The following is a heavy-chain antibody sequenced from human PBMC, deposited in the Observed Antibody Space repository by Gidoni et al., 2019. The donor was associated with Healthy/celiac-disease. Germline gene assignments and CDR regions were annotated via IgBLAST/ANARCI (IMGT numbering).Heavy chain of an antibody. V-gene: IGHV3-23*01. CDR1: GFTFSSYA. CDR2: ISGSGGST. Sequence: EVQLLESGGGLVQPGGSLRLSCAAPGFTFSSYAMSWVRQAPGKGLEWVSAISGSGGSTYYADSVKGRFTISRDNSKNTLYLQMNSLRAEDTAVYYCAKDIVIWSGYIDYWGQGTLVTVSS. CDR3: AKDIVIWSGYIDY. J-gene: IGHJ4*02. D-gene: IGHD3-3*01.